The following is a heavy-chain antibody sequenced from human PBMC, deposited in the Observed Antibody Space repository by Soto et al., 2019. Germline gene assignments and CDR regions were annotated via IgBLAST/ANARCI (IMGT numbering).Heavy chain of an antibody. J-gene: IGHJ2*01. CDR2: ISGSGSAA. V-gene: IGHV3-23*01. Sequence: EVQLLESGGALGQPGGSLRLSCAASGFTFSSYAMSWVRQAPGKGLEWVSAISGSGSAAYYPDSGKGRFTISRDNSKNTLYLQMQSLEDNDTPLYFCARTGSPSGDHKNWYFDVCRRGTLVTVPS. CDR1: GFTFSSYA. D-gene: IGHD1-26*01. CDR3: ARTGSPSGDHKNWYFDV.